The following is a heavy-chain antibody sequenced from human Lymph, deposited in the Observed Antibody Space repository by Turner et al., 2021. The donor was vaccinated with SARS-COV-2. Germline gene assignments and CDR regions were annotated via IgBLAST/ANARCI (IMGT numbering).Heavy chain of an antibody. V-gene: IGHV1-69*10. D-gene: IGHD1-26*01. CDR1: GGTFSTYV. J-gene: IGHJ3*02. Sequence: QVQLVQSGAEVKTPGSSVTVSCKASGGTFSTYVISWVRQAPGQGLEWMGGSIPILGIANYAQKFQGRVTITADKSTSTAYMELSSLRSEDTAVYHCARRHSGNYDAFDIWGQGTMVTVSS. CDR2: SIPILGIA. CDR3: ARRHSGNYDAFDI.